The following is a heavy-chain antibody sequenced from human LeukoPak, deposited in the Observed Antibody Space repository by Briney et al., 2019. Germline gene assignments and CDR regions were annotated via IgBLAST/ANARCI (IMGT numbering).Heavy chain of an antibody. D-gene: IGHD2-15*01. J-gene: IGHJ4*02. V-gene: IGHV3-23*01. Sequence: GGSLRLSCAASGFTFRNYVMTWVRQAPGKGLEWVSGIGASGASTYYADSVKGRFTISRDRSQNTLYLEMNALRAEDTAVYYCAKSKVVAAILGTFDYWGQGTLVTVSA. CDR2: IGASGAST. CDR3: AKSKVVAAILGTFDY. CDR1: GFTFRNYV.